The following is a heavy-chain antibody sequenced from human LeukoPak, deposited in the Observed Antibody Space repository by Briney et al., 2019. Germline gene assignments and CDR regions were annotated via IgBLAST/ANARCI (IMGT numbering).Heavy chain of an antibody. V-gene: IGHV3-21*01. D-gene: IGHD5-18*01. CDR3: ATKWIQLYDAAFDI. J-gene: IGHJ3*02. Sequence: PGGSLRLSCAASGFTFSIYSVNWVRQAPGKGLEWVSSISSSSSYIYYADSVKGRFTISRDNAKNSLYLQMNSLRAEDTAVYYCATKWIQLYDAAFDIWGQGTMVTVSS. CDR1: GFTFSIYS. CDR2: ISSSSSYI.